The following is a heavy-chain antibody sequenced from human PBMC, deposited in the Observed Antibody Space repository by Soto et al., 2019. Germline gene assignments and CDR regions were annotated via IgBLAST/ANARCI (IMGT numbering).Heavy chain of an antibody. J-gene: IGHJ6*02. Sequence: SETLSLTCAVYGGSFSGYYWSWIRQPPGKGLEWIGEINHSGSTNYNPSLKSRVTISVDTSKNQFSLKLSSVTAADTAVYYCARGKPTMVRGVMASYYYYGMDVWGQGTTVTVSS. CDR3: ARGKPTMVRGVMASYYYYGMDV. CDR2: INHSGST. CDR1: GGSFSGYY. D-gene: IGHD3-10*01. V-gene: IGHV4-34*01.